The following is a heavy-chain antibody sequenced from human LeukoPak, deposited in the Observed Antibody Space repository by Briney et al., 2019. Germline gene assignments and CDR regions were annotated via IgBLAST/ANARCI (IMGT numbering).Heavy chain of an antibody. V-gene: IGHV3-30*18. CDR2: ISYDGSNK. CDR3: AKDWNIAARPDY. CDR1: GFTFSSYG. J-gene: IGHJ4*02. D-gene: IGHD6-6*01. Sequence: GGSLRLSCAASGFTFSSYGMHWVRQAPGKGPEWVAVISYDGSNKYYADSVKGRFTISRDNSKNTLYLQMNSLRAEDTAVYYCAKDWNIAARPDYWGQGTLVTVSS.